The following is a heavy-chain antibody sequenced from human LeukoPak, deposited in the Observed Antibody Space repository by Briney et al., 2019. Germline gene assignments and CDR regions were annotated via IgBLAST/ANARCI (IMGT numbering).Heavy chain of an antibody. D-gene: IGHD3-16*01. V-gene: IGHV4-59*01. CDR2: IHYSGST. Sequence: PSETLSLTCTVSGGSISSYYWSWIRQPPGKGLEWIGYIHYSGSTNYNPSLKSRVTISIDTSKNQFSLKLSSVTAADTAVYYCARDGVSGIPDYWGQGTLVTVSS. J-gene: IGHJ4*02. CDR1: GGSISSYY. CDR3: ARDGVSGIPDY.